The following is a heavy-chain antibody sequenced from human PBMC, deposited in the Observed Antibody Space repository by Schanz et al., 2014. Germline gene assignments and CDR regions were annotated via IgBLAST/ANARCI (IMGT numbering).Heavy chain of an antibody. J-gene: IGHJ2*01. CDR2: IFTDGRT. CDR1: GFAVDNYY. CDR3: AKDAPYPFDL. V-gene: IGHV3-53*01. Sequence: EVQLVASGGGLVQPGGSLRLSCAASGFAVDNYYMSCVRQAPGRGLEWVSIIFTDGRTYYADSVKGRFTISRDNFKNTLYLQMNSLRAEDTAIYYCAKDAPYPFDLWGRGTLITVSS.